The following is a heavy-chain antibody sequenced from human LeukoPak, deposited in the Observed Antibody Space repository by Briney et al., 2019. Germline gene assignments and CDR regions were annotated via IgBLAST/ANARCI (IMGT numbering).Heavy chain of an antibody. CDR2: ISAYNGNT. D-gene: IGHD3-3*01. J-gene: IGHJ6*03. Sequence: ASVKVSFKASGYTFTSYGISWVRQAPGQGLERVGWISAYNGNTNYAQKLQGRVTMATDTSTSTAYMELRSMRSDDPPVYYCARLFNTGDFWSSYHPRYNSMGVWGKGTTVTVSS. V-gene: IGHV1-18*01. CDR3: ARLFNTGDFWSSYHPRYNSMGV. CDR1: GYTFTSYG.